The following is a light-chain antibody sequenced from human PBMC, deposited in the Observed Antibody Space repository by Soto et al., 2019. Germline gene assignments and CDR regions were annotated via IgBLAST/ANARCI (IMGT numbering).Light chain of an antibody. J-gene: IGKJ2*01. Sequence: DVQVTQSPSSLSASVGDRVTITCRASQDIRTNLNWYQQKPGQAPQRLIYGASTLQGGVPPRFGGSGSGTDFTLTITSLQPEDFATYFCLQHHDDTYTFGKGTKVDVK. CDR2: GAS. CDR1: QDIRTN. V-gene: IGKV1-17*01. CDR3: LQHHDDTYT.